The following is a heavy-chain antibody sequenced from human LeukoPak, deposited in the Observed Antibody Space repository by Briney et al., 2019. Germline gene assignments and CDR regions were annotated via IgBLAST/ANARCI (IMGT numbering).Heavy chain of an antibody. CDR2: IFDSRTT. Sequence: SETLSLTCTVSGGFISSQYWSWVRQAPGKGLEWIGYIFDSRTTNYNPSLKSRVTMSVDTSKNQFSLKLSSVTAADTAVYYCSRDAYSYGSGSPGGGYYYYYMDVRGKGTTVIVSS. J-gene: IGHJ6*03. D-gene: IGHD3-10*01. CDR3: SRDAYSYGSGSPGGGYYYYYMDV. CDR1: GGFISSQY. V-gene: IGHV4-59*11.